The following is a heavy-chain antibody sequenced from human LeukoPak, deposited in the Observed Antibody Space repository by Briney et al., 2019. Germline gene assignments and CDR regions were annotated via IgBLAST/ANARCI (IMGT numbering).Heavy chain of an antibody. CDR1: GYSFTSYW. V-gene: IGHV5-51*01. CDR2: IYPGDSDT. J-gene: IGHJ6*02. D-gene: IGHD2-21*02. CDR3: ARQLGGGDDLNYGMDV. Sequence: GESLKISCKGSGYSFTSYWIGWVRQMPGKGLEWMGIIYPGDSDTRYSPSFQGQVTISADKSISTAYPQWSSLKASDTAMYYCARQLGGGDDLNYGMDVWGQGTTVTVSS.